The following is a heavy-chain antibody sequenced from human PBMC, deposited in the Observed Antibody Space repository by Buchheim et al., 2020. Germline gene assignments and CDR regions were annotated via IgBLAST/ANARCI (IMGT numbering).Heavy chain of an antibody. CDR3: ARMPLWYSNTYYFFGYGTDV. CDR2: IIPIFGTA. CDR1: GCTFSSYA. Sequence: QVQLVQSGAEVKKPGSSVKVSCKASGCTFSSYAISWVRQAPGQGLEWMGGIIPIFGTANYAQKFQGRVTITAATSISTAYLELSSLRSEDTAVYYCARMPLWYSNTYYFFGYGTDVWGQGTT. D-gene: IGHD5-18*01. J-gene: IGHJ6*02. V-gene: IGHV1-69*06.